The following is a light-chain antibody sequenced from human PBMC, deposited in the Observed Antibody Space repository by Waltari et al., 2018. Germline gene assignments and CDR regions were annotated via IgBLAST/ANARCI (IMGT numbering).Light chain of an antibody. Sequence: DIQMTQSPSSLSASVGDRVTITCRASQDISHYLAWYQQKPGKVPKLLIYAASTLLSGVPSRFSGSGSGTDFTLTISSLQPEDVATYYCQKYNSAPWTFGQGTKVEIK. V-gene: IGKV1-27*01. CDR2: AAS. J-gene: IGKJ1*01. CDR1: QDISHY. CDR3: QKYNSAPWT.